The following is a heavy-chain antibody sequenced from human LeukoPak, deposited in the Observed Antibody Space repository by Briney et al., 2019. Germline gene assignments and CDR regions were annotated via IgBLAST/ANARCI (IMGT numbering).Heavy chain of an antibody. J-gene: IGHJ6*02. CDR2: IYYSGST. CDR3: ARGAPHYYGSGTPPYYGMDV. V-gene: IGHV4-59*01. Sequence: PSETLSLTCTVSGGSISSYYWSWIRQPPGKGLEWIGYIYYSGSTNYNPSLKSRVTISVDTSKNQFSLRLSSVTAADTAVYYCARGAPHYYGSGTPPYYGMDVWGQGTTVTVSS. D-gene: IGHD3-10*01. CDR1: GGSISSYY.